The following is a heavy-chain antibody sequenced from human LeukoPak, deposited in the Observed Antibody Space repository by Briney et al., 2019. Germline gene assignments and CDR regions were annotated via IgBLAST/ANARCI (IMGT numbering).Heavy chain of an antibody. CDR2: ISGGGGTT. CDR1: GFTFSSYA. CDR3: AKGGIAAADVYYYGMDV. J-gene: IGHJ6*02. D-gene: IGHD6-13*01. Sequence: GGSLRLSCAASGFTFSSYAMSWVRQAPGKGLQWVSFISGGGGTTYYADSVKGRFTISRDHSKTTLYLKMNSLSAEDTAVYYCAKGGIAAADVYYYGMDVWGQGTTVTVSS. V-gene: IGHV3-23*01.